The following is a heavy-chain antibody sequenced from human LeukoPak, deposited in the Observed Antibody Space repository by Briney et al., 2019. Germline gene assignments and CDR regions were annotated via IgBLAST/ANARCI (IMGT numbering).Heavy chain of an antibody. CDR3: ARDGSSSRYYYDSSGDNWFDP. D-gene: IGHD3-22*01. Sequence: PSETLSLTCTVSGYSISSGYYWGWIRQPPGKGLEWIGSIYHSGSTYYNPSLKSRVTISVDTSKNQFSLKLSSVTAADTAVYYCARDGSSSRYYYDSSGDNWFDPWGQGTLVTVSS. J-gene: IGHJ5*02. V-gene: IGHV4-38-2*02. CDR1: GYSISSGYY. CDR2: IYHSGST.